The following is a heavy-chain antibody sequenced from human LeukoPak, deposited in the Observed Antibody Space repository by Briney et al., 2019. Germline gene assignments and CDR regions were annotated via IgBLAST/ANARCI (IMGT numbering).Heavy chain of an antibody. D-gene: IGHD3-22*01. Sequence: SETLSLTCTVSGGSISSYYWSWIRQPPGKRLEWIGYIYYSGSTNYNPSLKSRVTISVDTSKNQFSLKLSSVTAADTAVYYCASGVVITIFDYWGQGTLVTVSS. V-gene: IGHV4-59*01. CDR2: IYYSGST. CDR3: ASGVVITIFDY. J-gene: IGHJ4*02. CDR1: GGSISSYY.